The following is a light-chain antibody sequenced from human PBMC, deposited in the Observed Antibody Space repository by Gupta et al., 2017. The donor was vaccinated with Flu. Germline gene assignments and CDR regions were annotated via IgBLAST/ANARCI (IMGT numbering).Light chain of an antibody. CDR3: SSDTFSATRWV. CDR1: SSDIGGYNY. Sequence: QSPLTQPASVSGSPGQSITVSCTGTSSDIGGYNYVSWYQRKSGEAPKLLLYEVTKRPSGVSDRFSGSKSDNTASLTISGLQAEDEATYHCSSDTFSATRWVFGGGTTVTVL. J-gene: IGLJ3*02. V-gene: IGLV2-14*01. CDR2: EVT.